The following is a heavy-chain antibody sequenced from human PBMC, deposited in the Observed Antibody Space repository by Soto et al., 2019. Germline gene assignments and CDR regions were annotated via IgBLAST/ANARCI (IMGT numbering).Heavy chain of an antibody. Sequence: GGSLRLSCAASGFTFDDYTMHWVRQAPGKGLEWVSLISWDGGSTYYADSVKGRFTISRDNSKNSLYLQMNSLRTEDTALYYCAKERGSSWSYYFDYWGQGTLVTVSS. CDR3: AKERGSSWSYYFDY. CDR1: GFTFDDYT. D-gene: IGHD6-13*01. J-gene: IGHJ4*02. CDR2: ISWDGGST. V-gene: IGHV3-43*01.